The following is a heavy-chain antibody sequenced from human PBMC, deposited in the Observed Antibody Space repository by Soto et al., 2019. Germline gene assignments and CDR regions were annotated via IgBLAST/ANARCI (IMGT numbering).Heavy chain of an antibody. D-gene: IGHD2-2*01. V-gene: IGHV3-23*01. Sequence: EVQLLESGGGLVQTGGSLRLSCAASGFTFSTYAMSWVRQAPGKGLEWVSTISGSADATFYADSVKGRFAIFRDNSKTIFYMQMIRLRVEDTAVYYCAKAGDGYCSAISCLVHFHFCGRGTLANISS. J-gene: IGHJ2*01. CDR2: ISGSADAT. CDR1: GFTFSTYA. CDR3: AKAGDGYCSAISCLVHFHF.